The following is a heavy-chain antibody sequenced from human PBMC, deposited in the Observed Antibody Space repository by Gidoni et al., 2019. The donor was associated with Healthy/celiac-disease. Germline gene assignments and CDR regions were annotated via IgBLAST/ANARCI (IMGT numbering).Heavy chain of an antibody. D-gene: IGHD2-2*01. Sequence: QVPLVHSGAEVKQPAPSVKVSCKASAYTFTSYGIGWVRQAPGQGLEWMGGTSAYNGKTNNEQKLQGRVTMTTDTSTSTAYMELRSLRADDTAVYYCARDSADIVVVPAAAYWGQGTLVIVSS. CDR3: ARDSADIVVVPAAAY. CDR1: AYTFTSYG. V-gene: IGHV1-18*01. CDR2: TSAYNGKT. J-gene: IGHJ4*02.